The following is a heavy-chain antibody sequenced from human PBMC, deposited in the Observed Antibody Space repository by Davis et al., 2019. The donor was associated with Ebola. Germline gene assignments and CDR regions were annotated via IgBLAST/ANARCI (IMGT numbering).Heavy chain of an antibody. CDR1: GFTVSSNY. CDR3: ARSSPPPYYYDSSGYYDY. V-gene: IGHV3-66*01. D-gene: IGHD3-22*01. Sequence: GESLKISCAASGFTVSSNYMSWVRQAPGKGLEWVSVIYSGGSTYYADSVKGRFTISRDNSKNTLYLQMNSLRAEDTAVYYCARSSPPPYYYDSSGYYDYWGQGTLVTVSS. J-gene: IGHJ4*02. CDR2: IYSGGST.